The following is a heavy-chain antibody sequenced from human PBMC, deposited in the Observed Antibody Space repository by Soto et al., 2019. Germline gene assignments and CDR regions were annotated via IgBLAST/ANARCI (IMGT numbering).Heavy chain of an antibody. V-gene: IGHV1-69*13. CDR1: GGTFSSYA. D-gene: IGHD2-2*02. Sequence: SVKLSCKASGGTFSSYAISWVRQAPGQGLEWMGGIIPIFGTANYAQKFQGRVTITADESTSTAYMELSSLRSEDTAVYYCARVRDDIVVVPAAILGWFDPWGQGTLVTVSS. CDR2: IIPIFGTA. CDR3: ARVRDDIVVVPAAILGWFDP. J-gene: IGHJ5*02.